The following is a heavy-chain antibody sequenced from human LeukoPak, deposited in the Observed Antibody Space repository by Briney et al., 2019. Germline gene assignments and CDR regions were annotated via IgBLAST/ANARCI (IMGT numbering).Heavy chain of an antibody. D-gene: IGHD2-21*02. CDR2: IYPGDSDT. V-gene: IGHV5-51*01. CDR1: GYSFTSYW. J-gene: IGHJ4*02. CDR3: ARYCGGDCYSPYFDY. Sequence: RGESLKISCKGSGYSFTSYWIGWVLQMPGKGLEWMGIIYPGDSDTRYSPSFQGQVTISADKSISTAYLQWSSLKASDTAMYYCARYCGGDCYSPYFDYWGQGTLVTVSS.